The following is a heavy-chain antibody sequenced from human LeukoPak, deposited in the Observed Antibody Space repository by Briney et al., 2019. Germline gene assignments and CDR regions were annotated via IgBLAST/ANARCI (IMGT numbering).Heavy chain of an antibody. Sequence: GASVKVSCKVSGYTLTELSMHWVRQAPGKGLECMGGFDPEDGEAIYAEKFQGRVTMTEDTSTDTAYMELGSLRSDDTAVYYCATRQNIAVAGPGAFDIWGQGTMVTVSS. J-gene: IGHJ3*02. CDR2: FDPEDGEA. V-gene: IGHV1-24*01. CDR1: GYTLTELS. D-gene: IGHD6-19*01. CDR3: ATRQNIAVAGPGAFDI.